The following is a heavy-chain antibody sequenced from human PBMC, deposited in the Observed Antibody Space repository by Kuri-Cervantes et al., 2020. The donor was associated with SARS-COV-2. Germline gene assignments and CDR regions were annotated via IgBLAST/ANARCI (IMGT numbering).Heavy chain of an antibody. Sequence: GGSLRLSCAASGFTFSSYAMSWVRQAPGKGLEWVSAISGSGGSTYYADSVKGRFTISRDNSKNSLYLQMNSLRAEDTAVYYCARYYYDSSGFPYYFDYWGQGTLVTVSS. V-gene: IGHV3-23*01. D-gene: IGHD3-22*01. CDR3: ARYYYDSSGFPYYFDY. J-gene: IGHJ4*02. CDR1: GFTFSSYA. CDR2: ISGSGGST.